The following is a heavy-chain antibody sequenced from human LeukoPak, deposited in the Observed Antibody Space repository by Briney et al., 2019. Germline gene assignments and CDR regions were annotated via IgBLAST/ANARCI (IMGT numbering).Heavy chain of an antibody. D-gene: IGHD2-15*01. CDR1: GFSFNTYA. V-gene: IGHV3-23*01. Sequence: PGGSLRLSCAASGFSFNTYAMSWVRQAPGKGLEWVSANSNTGGSTYYADSVKGRFTISRDKSKNTLSLQMNSLRAEDTAVYHCAQQVGYCSSGSCYFTYWGQGTLVTVSS. CDR3: AQQVGYCSSGSCYFTY. J-gene: IGHJ1*01. CDR2: NSNTGGST.